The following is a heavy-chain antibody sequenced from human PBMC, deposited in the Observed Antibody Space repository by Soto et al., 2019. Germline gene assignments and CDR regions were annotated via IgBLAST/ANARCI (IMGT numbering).Heavy chain of an antibody. CDR2: ISGSGGST. D-gene: IGHD2-15*01. CDR3: AKVPSVVEQPPEDYYYGMDV. Sequence: GGSLRLSCAASGFTFSSYAMSWVRQAPGKGLEWVSAISGSGGSTYYADSVKGRFTISRDNSKNTLYLQMNSLRAEDTAVYYCAKVPSVVEQPPEDYYYGMDVWGQGTTVTVSS. CDR1: GFTFSSYA. V-gene: IGHV3-23*01. J-gene: IGHJ6*02.